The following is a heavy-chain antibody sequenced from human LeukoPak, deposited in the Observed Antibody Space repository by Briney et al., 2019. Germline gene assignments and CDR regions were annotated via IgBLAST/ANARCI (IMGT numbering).Heavy chain of an antibody. V-gene: IGHV3-33*01. CDR2: IWYDGSNK. D-gene: IGHD3-9*01. CDR1: GFTFSSYG. Sequence: GGSLRLSCAASGFTFSSYGMHWVRQAPGKGLEWVAVIWYDGSNKYYADSVKGRFTISRDNSKNTLYLQMNSLRAEDTAVYYCATLYYDILTGYYTGADYWGQGTLVTVSS. J-gene: IGHJ4*02. CDR3: ATLYYDILTGYYTGADY.